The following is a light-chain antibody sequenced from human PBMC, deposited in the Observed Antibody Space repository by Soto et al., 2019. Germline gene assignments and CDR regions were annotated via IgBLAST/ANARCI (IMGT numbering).Light chain of an antibody. Sequence: EIVLTQSPATLSLSPGERATLSCRASQSVSSYLAWYQQKPDQAPRLLIYDASNRATGIPARFSSSGSGTDFTLTISSLEPEDFAVYYCQQRSNWPPITFGQGTRLEIK. V-gene: IGKV3-11*01. CDR3: QQRSNWPPIT. CDR1: QSVSSY. J-gene: IGKJ5*01. CDR2: DAS.